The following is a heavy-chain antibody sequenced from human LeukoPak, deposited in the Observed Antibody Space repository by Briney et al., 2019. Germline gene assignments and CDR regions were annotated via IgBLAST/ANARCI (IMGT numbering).Heavy chain of an antibody. Sequence: PGGSLRLSCAASGFTFSSYEMNWVRQAPGKGLEWVSYISSSGSTIYYADSVKGRFTISRDNAKNSLYLQMNSLRAEDTAVYYCANRLDQKSYYYGSGSYYSHWGQGTLVTVSS. CDR1: GFTFSSYE. CDR2: ISSSGSTI. D-gene: IGHD3-10*01. J-gene: IGHJ4*02. CDR3: ANRLDQKSYYYGSGSYYSH. V-gene: IGHV3-48*03.